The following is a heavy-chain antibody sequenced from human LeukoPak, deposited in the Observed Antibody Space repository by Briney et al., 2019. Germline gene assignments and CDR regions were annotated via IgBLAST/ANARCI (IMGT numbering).Heavy chain of an antibody. V-gene: IGHV1-46*01. CDR2: INPSGGST. J-gene: IGHJ4*02. CDR1: GYTFTNYY. D-gene: IGHD2-15*01. Sequence: EASVKVSCKASGYTFTNYYMHWVRQAPGQGLQWMGMINPSGGSTTYAQKFQGRVTMARDTSISTAYMELSRLRSDDTAVYYCARAEDDAYDYWGQGTLVTVSS. CDR3: ARAEDDAYDY.